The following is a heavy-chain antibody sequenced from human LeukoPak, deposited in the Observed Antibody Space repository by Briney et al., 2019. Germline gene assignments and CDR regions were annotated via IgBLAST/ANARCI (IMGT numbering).Heavy chain of an antibody. CDR1: GFTFSNYE. D-gene: IGHD3-10*01. Sequence: GGSLRLSCAASGFTFSNYEMNWVRQAPGKGLEWVSSTSSSSSYIYYADSVKGRFTISRDNAKNSLYLQMNSLRAEDTAVYYCAKDYGSGSYIDYWGQGTLVTVSS. CDR3: AKDYGSGSYIDY. J-gene: IGHJ4*02. CDR2: TSSSSSYI. V-gene: IGHV3-21*04.